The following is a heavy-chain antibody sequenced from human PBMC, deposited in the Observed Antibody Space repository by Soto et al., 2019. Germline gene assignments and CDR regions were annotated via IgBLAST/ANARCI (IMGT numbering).Heavy chain of an antibody. Sequence: EVQLLESGGGLVQPGGSLRLSCAASGFTFSSYAMSWVRQAPGKGLEWVSAISGSGGSTYDADSVKGRFTISRDNSKNLRYLQMNSLRAEDTAVYYCAKEGLWFGELEDYCYGMDVWGQGTTVTVSS. J-gene: IGHJ6*02. D-gene: IGHD3-10*01. V-gene: IGHV3-23*01. CDR3: AKEGLWFGELEDYCYGMDV. CDR2: ISGSGGST. CDR1: GFTFSSYA.